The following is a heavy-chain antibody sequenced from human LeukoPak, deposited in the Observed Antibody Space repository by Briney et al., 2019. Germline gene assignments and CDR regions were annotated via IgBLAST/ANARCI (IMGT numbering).Heavy chain of an antibody. J-gene: IGHJ4*02. CDR1: GFTFSSHW. CDR2: IKEDGSEK. D-gene: IGHD3-16*02. V-gene: IGHV3-7*01. Sequence: PGGSLRLSCAASGFTFSSHWMAWVRRAPGKGLEWVANIKEDGSEKYYLDSMKGRLTISRDNAKKSLYLQMNSLRVEDTGIYYCASLNCGQVWGSSHYYFDYWGQGILVTVSS. CDR3: ASLNCGQVWGSSHYYFDY.